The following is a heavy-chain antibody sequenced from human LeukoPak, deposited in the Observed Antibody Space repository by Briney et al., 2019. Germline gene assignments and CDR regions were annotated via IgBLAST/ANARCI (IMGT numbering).Heavy chain of an antibody. CDR2: IYYSGST. CDR3: ARRTRNLPFDY. D-gene: IGHD3-3*01. CDR1: GGSISSSSYY. V-gene: IGHV4-39*01. J-gene: IGHJ4*02. Sequence: SETLSLTCTVSGGSISSSSYYWGWIRQPPGKGLEWIGSIYYSGSTYYNPSLKSRVTISVDTSKNQFSLKLSSVTAADTAVYYCARRTRNLPFDYWGQGTLVTVSS.